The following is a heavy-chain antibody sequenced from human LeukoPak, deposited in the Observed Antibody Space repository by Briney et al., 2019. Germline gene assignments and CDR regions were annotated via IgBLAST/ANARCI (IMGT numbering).Heavy chain of an antibody. J-gene: IGHJ4*02. D-gene: IGHD5-12*01. CDR1: GYTFTGYY. CDR2: INPNSGGT. V-gene: IGHV1-2*02. CDR3: ASLQGGYSGYDPDY. Sequence: ASVKVSCKASGYTFTGYYMHWARQAPGQGLEWMGWINPNSGGTNYAQKFQGRVTMTRDTSISTAYMELSRLRSDDTAVYYCASLQGGYSGYDPDYWGQGTLVTVSS.